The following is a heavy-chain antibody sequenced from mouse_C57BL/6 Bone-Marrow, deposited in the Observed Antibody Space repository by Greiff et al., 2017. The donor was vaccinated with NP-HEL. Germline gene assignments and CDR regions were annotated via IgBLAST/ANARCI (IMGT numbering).Heavy chain of an antibody. Sequence: VQLQQPGAELVKPGASVKLSCKASGYTFTSYWMHWVKQRPGQGLEWIGMIHPNSGSTNYNEKFKSKATLTVDKSSSTAYMQLSSLTSEDSAVDYCARLRESPHWYFDVWGTGTTVTVSS. J-gene: IGHJ1*03. CDR2: IHPNSGST. V-gene: IGHV1-64*01. CDR1: GYTFTSYW. D-gene: IGHD1-3*01. CDR3: ARLRESPHWYFDV.